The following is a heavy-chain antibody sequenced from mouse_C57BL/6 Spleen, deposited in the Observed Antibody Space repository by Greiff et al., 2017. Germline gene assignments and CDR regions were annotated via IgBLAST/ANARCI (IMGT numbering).Heavy chain of an antibody. CDR3: ARMGAYGY. J-gene: IGHJ2*01. D-gene: IGHD1-1*01. Sequence: EVKLVESGGGLVKPGGSLKLSCAASGFTFSDYGMHWVRQAPEKGLEWVAYISSGSSTISYADTVKGRFTISRDNAKNTLCLQMTSLRSEDTAMYYCARMGAYGYWGQGTTLTVSS. CDR1: GFTFSDYG. CDR2: ISSGSSTI. V-gene: IGHV5-17*01.